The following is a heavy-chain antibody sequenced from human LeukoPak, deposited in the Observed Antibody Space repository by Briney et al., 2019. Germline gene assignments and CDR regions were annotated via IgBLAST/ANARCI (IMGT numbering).Heavy chain of an antibody. CDR1: GGSISTYY. V-gene: IGHV4-59*01. CDR2: ISNGNT. CDR3: ARDKARSYGRYFDP. Sequence: SETLSLTCSVAGGSISTYYWNWIRQIPGKGLEWIGHISNGNTNSNPSLKSRVTITVDTSKNHFSLRLTSVTAADTAVYYCARDKARSYGRYFDPWGQGALVIVSS. J-gene: IGHJ5*02. D-gene: IGHD5-18*01.